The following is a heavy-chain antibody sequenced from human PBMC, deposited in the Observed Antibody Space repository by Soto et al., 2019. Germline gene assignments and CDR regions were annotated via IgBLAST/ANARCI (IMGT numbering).Heavy chain of an antibody. Sequence: QLQLQESGPGLVKPSETLSLTCTVSGGSISSSSYYWGWIRQPPGKGLEWIGSIYYSGSTYYNPSLKSRVTISVDTSKNQFSPKLSSVTAADTAVYYCARVFNIAVDYWGQGTLVTVSS. D-gene: IGHD3-16*02. CDR3: ARVFNIAVDY. CDR2: IYYSGST. CDR1: GGSISSSSYY. J-gene: IGHJ4*02. V-gene: IGHV4-39*01.